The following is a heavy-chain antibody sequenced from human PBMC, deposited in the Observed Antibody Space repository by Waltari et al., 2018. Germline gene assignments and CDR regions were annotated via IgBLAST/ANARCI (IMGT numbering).Heavy chain of an antibody. CDR1: GYPFNNYG. D-gene: IGHD1-26*01. Sequence: QVEESGGGVVQPGGSVRLSCVASGYPFNNYGMHWVRQAPGKGLEWLAVISSDGSGKYYADSVKGRFTMSRDNSKNMVYLQMNSLRPEDTAVYYCAKAGGIYNYPLDPWGQGTLVTVSS. J-gene: IGHJ5*02. V-gene: IGHV3-30*18. CDR2: ISSDGSGK. CDR3: AKAGGIYNYPLDP.